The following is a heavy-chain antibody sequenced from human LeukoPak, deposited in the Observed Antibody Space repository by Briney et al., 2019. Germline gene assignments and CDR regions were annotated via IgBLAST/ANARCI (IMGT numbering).Heavy chain of an antibody. CDR1: GFTLNRYS. CDR2: ISSSSSYI. V-gene: IGHV3-21*01. D-gene: IGHD4-11*01. CDR3: ARDMGGSNYGVDY. J-gene: IGHJ4*02. Sequence: GGSLRLSCAASGFTLNRYSMNWVRQAPGKGLEWVSSISSSSSYIYYADSVQGRFTITRDNAKNSLYLQMNSLRAEDTAVYYCARDMGGSNYGVDYWGQGTLVTVSS.